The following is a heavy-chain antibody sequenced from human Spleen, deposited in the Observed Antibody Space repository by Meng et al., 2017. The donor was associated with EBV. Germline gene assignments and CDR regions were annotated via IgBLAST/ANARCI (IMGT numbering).Heavy chain of an antibody. Sequence: LLQSGCDAKKPGSSMNVSCWPSGGTFNNYAISWVRQAPGQRLEWMGWINTNTGNPTYAQGFTGRFVFSLDTSVSTAYLQIASLQADDTAVYYCAREGYSYDRSGNHVRHYYFDYWGQGTLVTVSS. CDR2: INTNTGNP. CDR1: GGTFNNYA. V-gene: IGHV7-4-1*01. CDR3: AREGYSYDRSGNHVRHYYFDY. J-gene: IGHJ4*02. D-gene: IGHD3-22*01.